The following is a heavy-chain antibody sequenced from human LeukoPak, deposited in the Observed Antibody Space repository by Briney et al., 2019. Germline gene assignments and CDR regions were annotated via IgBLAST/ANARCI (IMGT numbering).Heavy chain of an antibody. D-gene: IGHD3-10*01. CDR2: ISRRDDYT. J-gene: IGHJ4*02. V-gene: IGHV3-23*01. CDR3: ANDYRSGSFHDF. Sequence: LSLTCTVSGGSISSGDYYWSWIRQPPGKGLEWVSVISRRDDYTYYADSVKGRFTISRDNSKNTLYLQMNTLRAEDTAVYYCANDYRSGSFHDFWGQGTLVTISS. CDR1: GGSISSGDYY.